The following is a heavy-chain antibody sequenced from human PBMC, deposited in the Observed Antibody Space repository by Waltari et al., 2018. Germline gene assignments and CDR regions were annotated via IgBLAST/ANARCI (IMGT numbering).Heavy chain of an antibody. V-gene: IGHV4-4*02. D-gene: IGHD2-15*01. CDR3: ARDAATRPYYYGMDV. CDR2: IYHSGST. CDR1: GGAISSSNW. J-gene: IGHJ6*02. Sequence: QVQLQESGPGLVKPSGTLSLTCAVSGGAISSSNWWSWVRQPPGKGLEWFGEIYHSGSTNYNPSLKSRVTISVDKSKNQFSLKLSSVTAADTAVYYCARDAATRPYYYGMDVWGQGTTVTVSS.